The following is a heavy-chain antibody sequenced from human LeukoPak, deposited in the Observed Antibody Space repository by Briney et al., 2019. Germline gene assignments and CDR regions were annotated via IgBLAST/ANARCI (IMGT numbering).Heavy chain of an antibody. CDR3: ARDLVGSAISYSSGAWDY. D-gene: IGHD3-10*01. CDR1: GGTFSNYA. CDR2: IIPLFGSA. J-gene: IGHJ4*02. V-gene: IGHV1-69*13. Sequence: ASVKVSCKASGGTFSNYAISWVRQAPGQGLEWMGGIIPLFGSAGYAQKFQGRVTFTADESTSTAYMELSSLRPEDTAVYYCARDLVGSAISYSSGAWDYWGQGTLVTVSS.